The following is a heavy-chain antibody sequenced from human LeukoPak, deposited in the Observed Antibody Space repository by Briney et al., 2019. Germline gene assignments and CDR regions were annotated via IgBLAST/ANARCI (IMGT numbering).Heavy chain of an antibody. V-gene: IGHV3-33*01. CDR2: IWNAGTNT. CDR1: GFSFSTYG. D-gene: IGHD3-16*01. J-gene: IGHJ4*02. CDR3: AGDTPPGGDYYFDY. Sequence: PGGSLRLSCAASGFSFSTYGMHRVRQAPGKGLEWVALIWNAGTNTYYADSVKGRFTISRDNSKNTLYLQMNSLRAEDTAVYYCAGDTPPGGDYYFDYWGQGTLVIVSS.